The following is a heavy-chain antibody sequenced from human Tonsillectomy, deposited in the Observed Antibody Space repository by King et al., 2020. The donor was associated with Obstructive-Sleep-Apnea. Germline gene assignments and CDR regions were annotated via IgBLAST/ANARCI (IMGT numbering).Heavy chain of an antibody. CDR3: ARGGRGTGIDY. CDR2: ISHSSTTT. J-gene: IGHJ4*02. CDR1: GFTFSSYS. V-gene: IGHV3-48*01. Sequence: VKLVESGGGLVQPGGSLRLSCAASGFTFSSYSLNWVRQAPGKGLEWVSHISHSSTTTYYADSVEGRFTVSRDNADNSLYLQMSSLRVEDTAVYYCARGGRGTGIDYWGQGTLVTVSS.